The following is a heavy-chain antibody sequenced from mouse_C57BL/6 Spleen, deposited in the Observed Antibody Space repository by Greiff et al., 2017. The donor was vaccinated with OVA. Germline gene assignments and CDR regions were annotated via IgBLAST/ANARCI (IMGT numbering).Heavy chain of an antibody. Sequence: EVKLQQSGPELVKPGASVKISCKASGYTFTDYYMNWVKQSHGKSLEWIGDINPNNGGTSYNQKFKGKATLTVDKSSSTAYMELRSLTSEDSAVYYCARRSLNWAENLYYFDYWGQGTTLTVSS. V-gene: IGHV1-26*01. J-gene: IGHJ2*01. CDR3: ARRSLNWAENLYYFDY. D-gene: IGHD4-1*01. CDR1: GYTFTDYY. CDR2: INPNNGGT.